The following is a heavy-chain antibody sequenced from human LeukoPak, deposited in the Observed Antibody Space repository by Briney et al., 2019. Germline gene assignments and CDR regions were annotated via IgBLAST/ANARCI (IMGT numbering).Heavy chain of an antibody. CDR2: ITTGDGNT. Sequence: HPGGSLRLSCTASGFTFSSYTMTWVRQAPGKGLKWVSTITTGDGNTYYADSVKGRFTVSRDDSKNTLYLQMNSLRAEDTAVYYCAKDGGLWVSAHWGDSWGQGTLVTVSS. CDR1: GFTFSSYT. CDR3: AKDGGLWVSAHWGDS. V-gene: IGHV3-23*01. J-gene: IGHJ4*02. D-gene: IGHD7-27*01.